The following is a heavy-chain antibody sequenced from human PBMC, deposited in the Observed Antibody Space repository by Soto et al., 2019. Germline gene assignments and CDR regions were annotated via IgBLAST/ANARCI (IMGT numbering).Heavy chain of an antibody. D-gene: IGHD3-10*01. CDR1: GGTFGRYT. V-gene: IGHV1-69*02. Sequence: GASVKGSCKASGGTFGRYTISCGRQAPRRRLEWMGRISPILGIAHYAKKFQGRVTITADKSTSTAYMELSSLRSEDTAVYYCARVPYYYGSGSYLYYFDYRGQGTLVTVSS. CDR3: ARVPYYYGSGSYLYYFDY. J-gene: IGHJ4*02. CDR2: ISPILGIA.